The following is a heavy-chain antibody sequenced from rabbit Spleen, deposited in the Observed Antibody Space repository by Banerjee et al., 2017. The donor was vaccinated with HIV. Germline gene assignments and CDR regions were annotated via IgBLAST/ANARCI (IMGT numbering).Heavy chain of an antibody. CDR2: IYLSSGTT. J-gene: IGHJ4*01. D-gene: IGHD4-2*01. CDR1: GFTLSSYW. CDR3: ARDAGTGPYIDGYFDL. Sequence: QSLEESGGDLVKPGASLTLTCTASGFTLSSYWICWVRQAPGKGLEWIACIYLSSGTTYYASWAKGRFTISKTSSTTVTLQMTSLTDADTATYFCARDAGTGPYIDGYFDLWGQGTLVTVS. V-gene: IGHV1S40*01.